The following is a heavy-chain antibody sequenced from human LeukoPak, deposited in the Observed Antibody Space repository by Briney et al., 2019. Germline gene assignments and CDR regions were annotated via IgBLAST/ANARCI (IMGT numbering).Heavy chain of an antibody. CDR3: ARDNYYGPGSFVY. CDR2: IYYSGST. J-gene: IGHJ4*02. Sequence: SGTLSLTCTVSGDSINGGGYYWSWIRQHPGKGLEWIGYIYYSGSTYYNPSLKSRVTISVDTSKNQFSLKVNSVTVADTAVYYCARDNYYGPGSFVYWGQGTLVTVSS. D-gene: IGHD3-10*01. V-gene: IGHV4-31*03. CDR1: GDSINGGGYY.